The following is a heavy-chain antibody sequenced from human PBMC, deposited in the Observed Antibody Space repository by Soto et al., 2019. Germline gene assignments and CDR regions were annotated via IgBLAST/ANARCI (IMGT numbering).Heavy chain of an antibody. CDR3: AGRKERSGPHCFDS. D-gene: IGHD1-1*01. CDR1: GDTFITYD. V-gene: IGHV1-8*01. Sequence: QVQLVQSGAEVKKPGASVKVSCKDSGDTFITYDINWVRQAPGQGLEWMGWMNPYNGNAGYAQKFQGRVTMTRNTSISTAYMELTSLKSNDTAVYFCAGRKERSGPHCFDSWGQGTLVTVSS. J-gene: IGHJ4*02. CDR2: MNPYNGNA.